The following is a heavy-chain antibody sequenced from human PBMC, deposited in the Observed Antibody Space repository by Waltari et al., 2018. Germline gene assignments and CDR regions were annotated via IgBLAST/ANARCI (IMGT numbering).Heavy chain of an antibody. CDR1: GFTFSSYA. CDR3: AKPSDYDFWSGSVQH. J-gene: IGHJ1*01. V-gene: IGHV3-30-3*01. Sequence: QVQLVESGGGVVQPGRSLRLSCAASGFTFSSYAMHWVRQAPGKGLEWVAVISYDGSNKYYADSVKGRFTISRDNSKNTLYLQMNSLRAEDTAVYYCAKPSDYDFWSGSVQHWGQGTLVTVSS. D-gene: IGHD3-3*01. CDR2: ISYDGSNK.